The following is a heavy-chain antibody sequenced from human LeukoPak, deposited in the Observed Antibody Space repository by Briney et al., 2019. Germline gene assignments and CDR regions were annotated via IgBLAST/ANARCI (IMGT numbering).Heavy chain of an antibody. CDR2: IIPILGVA. CDR1: GGTFSPYT. V-gene: IGHV1-69*02. Sequence: SVKVSCKTSGGTFSPYTFSWVGQAPGQGLEWMGRIIPILGVANYTQKFQGRVTIPADESTSTAYMELSSLRSEDTAVYYCARGIGSTTVTTLEYYFDYWGQGTLVTVSS. J-gene: IGHJ4*02. D-gene: IGHD4-17*01. CDR3: ARGIGSTTVTTLEYYFDY.